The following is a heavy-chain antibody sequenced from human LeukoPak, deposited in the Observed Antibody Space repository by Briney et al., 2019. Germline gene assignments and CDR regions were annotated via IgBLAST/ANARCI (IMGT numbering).Heavy chain of an antibody. J-gene: IGHJ5*02. Sequence: GASVKVSCKASGYTFTGYYMHWVRQAPGQGLEWMGWINPNSGGTNYAQKFQGRVTMTRDTSISTAYMELSRLRSDDTAVYYRARGSRIAAAGTDWFDPWGQGTLVTVSS. CDR1: GYTFTGYY. CDR3: ARGSRIAAAGTDWFDP. D-gene: IGHD6-13*01. V-gene: IGHV1-2*02. CDR2: INPNSGGT.